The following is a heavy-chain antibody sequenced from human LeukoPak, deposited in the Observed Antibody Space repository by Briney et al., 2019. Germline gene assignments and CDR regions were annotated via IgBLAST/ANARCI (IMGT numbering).Heavy chain of an antibody. J-gene: IGHJ6*03. D-gene: IGHD6-13*01. CDR1: GYNFPIYW. CDR3: ARQGAAGKYYYYYMDV. CDR2: IYPDDSNT. Sequence: GESLKISCQGSGYNFPIYWIGWVRQMPRQGLEWMGIIYPDDSNTIYGPSFQGQVTISADKSINTAYLEWSSLKASDTAIYYCARQGAAGKYYYYYMDVWGKGTTVTVSS. V-gene: IGHV5-51*01.